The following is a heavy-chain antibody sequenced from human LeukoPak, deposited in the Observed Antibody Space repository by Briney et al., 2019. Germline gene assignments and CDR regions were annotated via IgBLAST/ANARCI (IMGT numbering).Heavy chain of an antibody. CDR1: GYTFTGYY. J-gene: IGHJ5*02. CDR2: INPNSGGT. V-gene: IGHV1-2*06. CDR3: ARAYYCSSTSCYRFWLDP. D-gene: IGHD2-2*02. Sequence: AASVTVSCKASGYTFTGYYMHWVRQAPGQGLEWMGRINPNSGGTNYAQKFQGRVTMTRDTSISTAYMELSRLRSDDTAVYYCARAYYCSSTSCYRFWLDPWGQGTLVTVSS.